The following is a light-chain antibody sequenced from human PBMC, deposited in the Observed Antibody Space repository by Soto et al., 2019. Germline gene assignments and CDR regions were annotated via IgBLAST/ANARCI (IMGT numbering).Light chain of an antibody. V-gene: IGLV1-44*01. CDR2: SNN. J-gene: IGLJ7*01. Sequence: QSVLTQPPSASGTPGQRVTISCSGSGSNIGSNTVNWYQHLPGTAPKLLIYSNNQRPSGVPDRFSGSKSGTSASLAISGLQSDDEADYYCSAWDDTLSGPVFGGRTQLTVL. CDR3: SAWDDTLSGPV. CDR1: GSNIGSNT.